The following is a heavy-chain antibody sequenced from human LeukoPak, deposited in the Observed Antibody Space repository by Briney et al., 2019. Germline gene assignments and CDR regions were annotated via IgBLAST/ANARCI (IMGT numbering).Heavy chain of an antibody. CDR2: ISGSGGST. V-gene: IGHV3-23*01. CDR3: ARQTTVTTASDY. Sequence: GGSLRLSCAASGFTFSSYAMSWVRQAPGKGLEWVSAISGSGGSTYYADSVKGRFTISRDNSKNTLYLQMNSLRAEDTAVYYCARQTTVTTASDYWGQGTLVTVSS. CDR1: GFTFSSYA. J-gene: IGHJ4*02. D-gene: IGHD4-17*01.